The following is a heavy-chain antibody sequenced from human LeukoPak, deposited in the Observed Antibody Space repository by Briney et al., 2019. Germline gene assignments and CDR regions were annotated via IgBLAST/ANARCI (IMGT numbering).Heavy chain of an antibody. D-gene: IGHD3-16*01. V-gene: IGHV3-53*01. CDR1: GFTVSGTH. J-gene: IGHJ4*02. Sequence: PGGSLRLSCAASGFTVSGTHMSWVRQAPGKGLEWVSAIYTGGTTYYSGSVEGRFTISRDKSKNTLYLQMDSLRVEDTAVYYCARDQATSGGGLDSWGQGTLVTVSS. CDR2: IYTGGTT. CDR3: ARDQATSGGGLDS.